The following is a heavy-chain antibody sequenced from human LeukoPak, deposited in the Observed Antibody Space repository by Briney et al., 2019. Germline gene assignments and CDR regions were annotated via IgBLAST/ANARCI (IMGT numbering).Heavy chain of an antibody. CDR3: AREADYDFWSGYYPNGYYYYGMDV. Sequence: PGGSLRLSCAASGFTFSDYYMSWIRQAPGKGLEWVSYISSSGSTIHYADSVKGRFTISRDNAKNSLYLQMNSLRAEDTAVYYCAREADYDFWSGYYPNGYYYYGMDVWGQGTTVTVSS. J-gene: IGHJ6*02. D-gene: IGHD3-3*01. CDR2: ISSSGSTI. V-gene: IGHV3-11*01. CDR1: GFTFSDYY.